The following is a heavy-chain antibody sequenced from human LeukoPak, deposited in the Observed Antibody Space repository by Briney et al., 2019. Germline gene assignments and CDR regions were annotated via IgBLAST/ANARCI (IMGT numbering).Heavy chain of an antibody. Sequence: GGSLRLSCAASGFTFSSYSMNWVRQAPGKGLEWVSSISSSSSYIYYADSVKGRFTISRDNAKNSLYLQMNSLRAEDTAVYYCARDDGVIAARPFPFDYWGRGTLVTVSS. CDR1: GFTFSSYS. CDR2: ISSSSSYI. CDR3: ARDDGVIAARPFPFDY. J-gene: IGHJ4*02. V-gene: IGHV3-21*01. D-gene: IGHD6-6*01.